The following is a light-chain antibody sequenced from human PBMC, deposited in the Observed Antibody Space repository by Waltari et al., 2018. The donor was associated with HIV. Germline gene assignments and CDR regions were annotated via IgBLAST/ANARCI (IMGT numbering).Light chain of an antibody. CDR3: QSYDTSLSARV. J-gene: IGLJ3*02. Sequence: VLTQPPSVSGAPGQSVTISCTGSSSNIGAGYDVHWYQQCPRRAPKLLLYGNNNRPSGVPDRFSASKFGASVYLAITGLQPDDEADYYCQSYDTSLSARVFGGGTKLTVL. V-gene: IGLV1-40*01. CDR2: GNN. CDR1: SSNIGAGYD.